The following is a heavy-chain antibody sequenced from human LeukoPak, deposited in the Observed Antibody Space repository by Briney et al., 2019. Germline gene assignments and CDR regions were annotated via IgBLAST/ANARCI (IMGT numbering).Heavy chain of an antibody. CDR3: ARAGGEYYYDSSGYRAWAFDI. CDR1: GFTFSSYS. J-gene: IGHJ3*02. CDR2: ISSSSSYI. V-gene: IGHV3-21*01. D-gene: IGHD3-22*01. Sequence: GGSLRLSCAASGFTFSSYSMNWVRQAPGKGLEWVSSISSSSSYIYYADSVKGRFTISRDNAKNSLYLQMNSLRAEDTAVYYCARAGGEYYYDSSGYRAWAFDIWGQGTMVTVSS.